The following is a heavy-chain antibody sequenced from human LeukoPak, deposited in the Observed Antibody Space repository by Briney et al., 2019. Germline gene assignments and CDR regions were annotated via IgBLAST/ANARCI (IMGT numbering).Heavy chain of an antibody. Sequence: GGSLRLSCAASGFTFSSYAMSWVRQAPGKGLEWVSAISGNGGSTYYADSVKSRFTISRDNSKNTLYLQMNSLRAEDTAVYYCAKLLNDYGDYYFDYWGQGTLVTVSS. D-gene: IGHD4-17*01. J-gene: IGHJ4*02. V-gene: IGHV3-23*01. CDR2: ISGNGGST. CDR3: AKLLNDYGDYYFDY. CDR1: GFTFSSYA.